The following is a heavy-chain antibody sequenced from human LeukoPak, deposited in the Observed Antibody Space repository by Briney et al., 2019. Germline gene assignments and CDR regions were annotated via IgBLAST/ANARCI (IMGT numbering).Heavy chain of an antibody. D-gene: IGHD5-18*01. CDR3: AKDLELWSFFDY. CDR1: GLTFSSYG. CDR2: ISYDGSNK. V-gene: IGHV3-30*18. J-gene: IGHJ4*02. Sequence: GGSLRLSCAASGLTFSSYGMHWVRQAPGKGLEWVAVISYDGSNKYYADSVKGRFTISRDNSKNTLYLQMNSLRAEDTAVYYCAKDLELWSFFDYWGQGTLVTVSS.